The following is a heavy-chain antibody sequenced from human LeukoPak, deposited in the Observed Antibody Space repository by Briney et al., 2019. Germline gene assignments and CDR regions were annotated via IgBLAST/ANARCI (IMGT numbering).Heavy chain of an antibody. CDR2: IYYSGST. D-gene: IGHD2-2*01. Sequence: PSETLSLTCTVSGGSISSYYWSWIRQPPGKGLEWIGYIYYSGSTNYNPSLKSRVTISVDTSKNQFSLKLSSVTAADTAVYYCARGYPRGIRSDAFDIWGQGTMVTVSS. J-gene: IGHJ3*02. V-gene: IGHV4-59*01. CDR3: ARGYPRGIRSDAFDI. CDR1: GGSISSYY.